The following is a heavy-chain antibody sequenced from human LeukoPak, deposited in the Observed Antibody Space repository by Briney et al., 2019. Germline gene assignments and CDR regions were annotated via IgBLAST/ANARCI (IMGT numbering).Heavy chain of an antibody. CDR2: IYYTGRS. J-gene: IGHJ4*02. CDR3: ARQRGQAGDPVGY. V-gene: IGHV4-39*07. D-gene: IGHD2-21*02. Sequence: SETLSLTCTVSGASIIHEHYYWGWIRQPPGKGLEWIGTIYYTGRSYYNPSLTSLVARSADTSKNQFSLRLNSVTAADTAVYYCARQRGQAGDPVGYWGQGTLVTVSS. CDR1: GASIIHEHYY.